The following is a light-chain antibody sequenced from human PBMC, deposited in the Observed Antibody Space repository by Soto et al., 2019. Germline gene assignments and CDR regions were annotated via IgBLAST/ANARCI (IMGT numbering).Light chain of an antibody. CDR1: SSDIGGYYY. V-gene: IGLV2-14*01. J-gene: IGLJ1*01. CDR3: TSYSSSDIFYV. CDR2: QVT. Sequence: QSALTQPASVSGSPGQSITISCTGTSSDIGGYYYVSWYQHHPGKAPKLLIYQVTNRPSRVSNRFSGSKSGNTASLTISGLQADDEADYYWTSYSSSDIFYVFGTGTKVTVL.